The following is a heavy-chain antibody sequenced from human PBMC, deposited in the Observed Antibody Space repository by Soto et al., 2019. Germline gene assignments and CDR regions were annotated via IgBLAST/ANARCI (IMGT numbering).Heavy chain of an antibody. J-gene: IGHJ5*02. CDR3: ARDQYFFDSSGYYDH. V-gene: IGHV1-18*04. CDR2: ISPYNGNT. CDR1: GYTFVSYG. D-gene: IGHD3-22*01. Sequence: QVQLVQSAAEVKKPGASVKVSCKTSGYTFVSYGISWVRQAPGQGLEWMGWISPYNGNTNFAQRFQGRVTLTTDTSTDIVYMDLGSLKSDDTDVYYCARDQYFFDSSGYYDHWGQGTLITVSS.